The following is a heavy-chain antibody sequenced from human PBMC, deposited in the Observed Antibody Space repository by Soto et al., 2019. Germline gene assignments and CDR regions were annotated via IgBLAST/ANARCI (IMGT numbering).Heavy chain of an antibody. J-gene: IGHJ4*02. D-gene: IGHD3-22*01. CDR2: IYHSGST. V-gene: IGHV4-30-2*01. Sequence: KPSETLSLTCAVSGGSISSGGYSWSWIRQPPGKGLEWIGYIYHSGSTYYNPSLKSRVTISVDRSKNQFSLKLSSVTAADTAVYYCARESGYPTTIFDYWGQGTLVTVSS. CDR1: GGSISSGGYS. CDR3: ARESGYPTTIFDY.